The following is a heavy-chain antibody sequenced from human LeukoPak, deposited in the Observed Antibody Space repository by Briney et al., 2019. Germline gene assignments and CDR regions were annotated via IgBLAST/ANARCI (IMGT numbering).Heavy chain of an antibody. V-gene: IGHV5-51*01. CDR2: IYPGGSDT. Sequence: GESLKISCKGSGYSFTSYWIGWVRQMPGKVLEWMGIIYPGGSDTRYSPSFQGQVTISADKSISTAYLQWSSLKASDTAMYYCARQGITGTTGFDYWGQGTLVTVSS. J-gene: IGHJ4*02. D-gene: IGHD1-7*01. CDR3: ARQGITGTTGFDY. CDR1: GYSFTSYW.